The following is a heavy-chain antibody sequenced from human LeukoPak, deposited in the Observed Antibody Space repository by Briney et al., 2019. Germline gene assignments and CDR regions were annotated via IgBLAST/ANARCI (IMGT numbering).Heavy chain of an antibody. V-gene: IGHV1-58*01. Sequence: SVKVSCKASGFTFTSSAVQWVRQARGQRLEWIGWIVVGSGNTNYAQKFQERVTITRDMSTCTAYMELSSLRSEDTAVYYCAAGQLKEYYYGSGSYPPGVWGKGTTVTVSS. CDR3: AAGQLKEYYYGSGSYPPGV. CDR1: GFTFTSSA. J-gene: IGHJ6*04. D-gene: IGHD3-10*01. CDR2: IVVGSGNT.